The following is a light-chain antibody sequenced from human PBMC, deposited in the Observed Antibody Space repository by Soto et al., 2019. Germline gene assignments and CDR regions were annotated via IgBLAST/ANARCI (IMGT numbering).Light chain of an antibody. J-gene: IGLJ3*02. CDR1: SSDVGGYNY. Sequence: QSVLTQPASVSGSPGRSITISCTGTSSDVGGYNYVSWYQQHPGKAPKLMIYEVSNRPSGVSNRFSGSKSGNTASLTISGLQAEDEADYYCSSYTSGSTWVFGGGTKLTVL. V-gene: IGLV2-14*01. CDR2: EVS. CDR3: SSYTSGSTWV.